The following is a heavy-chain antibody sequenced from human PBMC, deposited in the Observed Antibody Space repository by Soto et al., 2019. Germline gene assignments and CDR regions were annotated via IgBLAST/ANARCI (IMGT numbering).Heavy chain of an antibody. CDR3: AKNGQPPYYYDGLDV. Sequence: QGQLVQSGAEVKMPGASVKVSCKASGYTFTRYGISWVRQAPGQGLEWMGWISGYNGDANYAQRFQGRVSMTIDTSTTTADMELRTLTPDDTAVYYCAKNGQPPYYYDGLDVWGQGTTVTVSS. D-gene: IGHD2-8*01. CDR2: ISGYNGDA. J-gene: IGHJ6*02. V-gene: IGHV1-18*01. CDR1: GYTFTRYG.